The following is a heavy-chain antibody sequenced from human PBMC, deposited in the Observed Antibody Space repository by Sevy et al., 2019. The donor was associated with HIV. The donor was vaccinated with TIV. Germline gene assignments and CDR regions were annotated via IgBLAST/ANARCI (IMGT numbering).Heavy chain of an antibody. CDR2: INQDGSTK. J-gene: IGHJ4*02. V-gene: IGHV3-7*01. D-gene: IGHD6-13*01. CDR1: DSPLRPYW. CDR3: VRAIAAADSF. Sequence: GGSLRLPFQPPDSPLRPYWLLWVRQPRGKGWEWVANINQDGSTKYYLESVKGRFTISRDNAKNSLFLQMNSLTAEDTAVYYCVRAIAAADSFWGQGTLVTVSS.